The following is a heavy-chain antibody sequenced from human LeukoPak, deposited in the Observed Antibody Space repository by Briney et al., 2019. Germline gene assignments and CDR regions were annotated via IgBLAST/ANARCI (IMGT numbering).Heavy chain of an antibody. J-gene: IGHJ3*02. D-gene: IGHD2-15*01. CDR1: GFTFSRYA. CDR3: ARGGGVVVVAALPPNQLYGDYPPHPRGELTQPADAFDI. V-gene: IGHV3-23*01. Sequence: GGSLRLSCAASGFTFSRYAMSWVRQAPGKGLEWVSAISGSGGSTYYADSVKGRFTISRDNSKNTLYLQMNSLRAEDTAVYYCARGGGVVVVAALPPNQLYGDYPPHPRGELTQPADAFDIWGQGTMVTVSS. CDR2: ISGSGGST.